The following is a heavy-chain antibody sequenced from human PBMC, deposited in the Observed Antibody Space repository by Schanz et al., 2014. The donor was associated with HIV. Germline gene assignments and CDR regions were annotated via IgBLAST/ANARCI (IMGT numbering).Heavy chain of an antibody. CDR2: IRYHGSNK. CDR1: GFTFRNFG. CDR3: ARGSGPYYYYYGMDV. Sequence: QVQLVESGGGVVQPGRSLRLSCAASGFTFRNFGIHWVRQAPGKGLGGVAVIRYHGSNKYYADSVKGRFTISRDNSKNTLYLQMNSLRAEDTAVYYCARGSGPYYYYYGMDVWGQGTTVTVSS. D-gene: IGHD3-10*01. J-gene: IGHJ6*02. V-gene: IGHV3-33*01.